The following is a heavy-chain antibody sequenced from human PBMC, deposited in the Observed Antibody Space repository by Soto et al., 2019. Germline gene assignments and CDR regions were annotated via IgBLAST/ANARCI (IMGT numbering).Heavy chain of an antibody. D-gene: IGHD3-10*01. V-gene: IGHV1-18*01. Sequence: QVQLVQSGAEVKKPGASVKVSCKASGYTFTSYGISWVRQAPGHGLEWMGWISAYNGNTNYAQKLQGRVTMTTDTAQSKAYMERRRLRSDDTAVYYCARERLAGFVELLRYYFDYWGQGTLVTVSS. J-gene: IGHJ4*02. CDR1: GYTFTSYG. CDR3: ARERLAGFVELLRYYFDY. CDR2: ISAYNGNT.